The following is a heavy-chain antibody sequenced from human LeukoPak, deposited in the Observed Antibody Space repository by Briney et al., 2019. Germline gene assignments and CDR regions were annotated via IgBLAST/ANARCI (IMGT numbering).Heavy chain of an antibody. D-gene: IGHD3-22*01. CDR3: AKSLGTYYYDSSGYPHPANWFDP. CDR2: IYTSGST. Sequence: SETLSLTCTVSGGSISSYYWSWIRQPAGKGLEWIGRIYTSGSTNYNPSLKSRVTISVDTSKNQFSLKLSSVTAADTAVYYCAKSLGTYYYDSSGYPHPANWFDPWGQGTLVTVSS. V-gene: IGHV4-4*07. J-gene: IGHJ5*02. CDR1: GGSISSYY.